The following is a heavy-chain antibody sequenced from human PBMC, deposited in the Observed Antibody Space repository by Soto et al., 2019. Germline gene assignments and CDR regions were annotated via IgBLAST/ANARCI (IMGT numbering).Heavy chain of an antibody. J-gene: IGHJ4*02. CDR1: GFTFSTYT. CDR2: ISSTGSII. CDR3: AKDMKWGGMTTIHYFDS. Sequence: GGSLRLSCAASGFTFSTYTMTWVRQAPGKGLEWVSYISSTGSIIYYADSVKGRFTISRDNAKNSLYLQMDSLRAEDTAVYDCAKDMKWGGMTTIHYFDSWGQGTQVTVSS. D-gene: IGHD4-17*01. V-gene: IGHV3-48*01.